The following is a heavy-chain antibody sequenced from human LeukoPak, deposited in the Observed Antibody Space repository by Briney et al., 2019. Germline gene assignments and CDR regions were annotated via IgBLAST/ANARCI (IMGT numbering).Heavy chain of an antibody. CDR2: IIPIFGTA. CDR3: ARGGYSGSYFNTYYYYGMDV. Sequence: ASVKVSCKASGYTFTSYAISWVRQAPGQGLEWMGGIIPIFGTANYAQKFQGRVTITADESTSTAYMELSSLRSEDTAVYYCARGGYSGSYFNTYYYYGMDVWGQGTTVTVSS. J-gene: IGHJ6*02. V-gene: IGHV1-69*13. D-gene: IGHD1-26*01. CDR1: GYTFTSYA.